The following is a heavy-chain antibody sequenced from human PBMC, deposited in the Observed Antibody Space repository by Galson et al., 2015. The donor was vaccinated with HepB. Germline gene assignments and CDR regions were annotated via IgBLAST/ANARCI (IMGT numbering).Heavy chain of an antibody. CDR2: ISWNSGSI. Sequence: SLRLSCAASGFTFDDYAMHWVRQAPGKGLEWVSGISWNSGSINYADSVKGRFTISRDNAKNSLYLQMNSLRAEDTALYYCAKARGGFLEWLPFDYWGQGTLVTVSS. V-gene: IGHV3-9*01. CDR1: GFTFDDYA. CDR3: AKARGGFLEWLPFDY. J-gene: IGHJ4*02. D-gene: IGHD3-3*01.